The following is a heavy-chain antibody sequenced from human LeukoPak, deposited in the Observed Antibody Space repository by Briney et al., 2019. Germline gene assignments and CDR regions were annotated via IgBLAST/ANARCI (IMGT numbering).Heavy chain of an antibody. CDR3: ARVGFSVGAIGAFDI. J-gene: IGHJ3*02. Sequence: SETLSLTCTVSGGSISSGGYYWSWIRQPPGKGLEWIGYIYHSGSTYYNPSLKSRVTISVDRSKNQFSLKLSSVTAADTAVYYCARVGFSVGAIGAFDIWGQGTMVTVSS. CDR1: GGSISSGGYY. CDR2: IYHSGST. D-gene: IGHD1-26*01. V-gene: IGHV4-30-2*01.